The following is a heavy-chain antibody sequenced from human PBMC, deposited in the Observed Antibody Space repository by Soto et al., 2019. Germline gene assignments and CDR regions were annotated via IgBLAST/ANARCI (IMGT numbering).Heavy chain of an antibody. Sequence: SETLSLTCTVSGGSISSYYWSWIRQPPGKGLEWIGYIYYSGSTNYYPSFKSRVTISVDTSKNQFSLKLSSVTAADTAVYYCARARLQQWLVRGEGGWFDPWGQGTLVTVSS. V-gene: IGHV4-59*01. CDR3: ARARLQQWLVRGEGGWFDP. J-gene: IGHJ5*02. CDR1: GGSISSYY. CDR2: IYYSGST. D-gene: IGHD6-19*01.